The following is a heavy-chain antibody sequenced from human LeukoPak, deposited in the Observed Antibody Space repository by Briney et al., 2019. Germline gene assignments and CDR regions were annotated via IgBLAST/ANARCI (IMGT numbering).Heavy chain of an antibody. CDR2: IYFSGGT. J-gene: IGHJ4*02. CDR1: GGSISGYY. D-gene: IGHD3-10*01. V-gene: IGHV4-59*08. CDR3: ARYGSGSYPRFDY. Sequence: SDTLSLTRTLSGGSISGYYGSWVRQPPGKGLGWIGYIYFSGGTNTNPSLQTRVTLSVKTPKNQFSLNLSSVTAADTAVYYCARYGSGSYPRFDYWGRGTLVTVSS.